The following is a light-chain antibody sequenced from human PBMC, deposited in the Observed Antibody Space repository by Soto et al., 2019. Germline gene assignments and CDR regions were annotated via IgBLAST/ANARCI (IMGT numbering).Light chain of an antibody. V-gene: IGKV1-39*01. Sequence: DIQMTRSPSSLSAAVGDRVTITCRASQYISSYMNWYQQKPGKAPRLLIHAATSLQSGVPSRFSGSESGTDFTLTISSLQPEDFATYYCQHSYTTPHFGQGTKVERK. CDR3: QHSYTTPH. CDR2: AAT. CDR1: QYISSY. J-gene: IGKJ2*01.